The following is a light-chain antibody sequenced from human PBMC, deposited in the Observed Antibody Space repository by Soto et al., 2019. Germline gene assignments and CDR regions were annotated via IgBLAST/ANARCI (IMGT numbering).Light chain of an antibody. CDR1: QTISSRF. J-gene: IGKJ1*01. CDR2: GAS. CDR3: QQYDSSRT. Sequence: EIVLTQSPGTLSLSPGERATLSCRASQTISSRFLAWYQQKPGQAPRLLIYGASSRATGIPDRFSGSGSETDFTLTISRLEPEDFAVYYWQQYDSSRTFGQGTKVE. V-gene: IGKV3-20*01.